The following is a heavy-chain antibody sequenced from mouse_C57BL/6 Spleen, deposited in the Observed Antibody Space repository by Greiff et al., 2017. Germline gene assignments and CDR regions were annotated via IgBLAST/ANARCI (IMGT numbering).Heavy chain of an antibody. J-gene: IGHJ1*03. V-gene: IGHV3-6*01. CDR1: GYSITSGYY. CDR2: ISYDGSN. CDR3: ARDALLYWYFDV. Sequence: EVQLQQSGPGLVKPSQSLSLTCSVTGYSITSGYYWNWIRQFPGNKLEWMGYISYDGSNNYNPSHKNRISITRDTSKNQFFLKLNSVTTEDTATYYCARDALLYWYFDVWGTGTTVTVSS.